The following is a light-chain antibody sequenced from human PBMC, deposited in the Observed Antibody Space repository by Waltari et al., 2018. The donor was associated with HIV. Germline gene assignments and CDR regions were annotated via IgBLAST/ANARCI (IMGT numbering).Light chain of an antibody. Sequence: ATLSCRASQSVSSSYLAWYQHQPGQGPRLLISGASSRATGIPDRFSGSGSGTDFTLTISRLETEDFAVYYCQQHGTSPLTFGGGTKVEIK. CDR3: QQHGTSPLT. J-gene: IGKJ4*01. V-gene: IGKV3-20*01. CDR2: GAS. CDR1: QSVSSSY.